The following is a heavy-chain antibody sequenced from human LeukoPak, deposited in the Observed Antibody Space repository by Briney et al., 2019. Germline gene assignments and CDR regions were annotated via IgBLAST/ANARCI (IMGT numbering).Heavy chain of an antibody. D-gene: IGHD2-2*01. CDR1: GFTFDDYA. J-gene: IGHJ4*02. CDR2: ISWNSGSI. V-gene: IGHV3-9*01. Sequence: GGSLRLSCAASGFTFDDYAMHWVRQAPGKGLEWVSGISWNSGSIGYADSVKGRFTISRDNAKNFLYLQMNSLRAEDTAVYYCAKDVCSSTSCELDYWGQGTLVTVSS. CDR3: AKDVCSSTSCELDY.